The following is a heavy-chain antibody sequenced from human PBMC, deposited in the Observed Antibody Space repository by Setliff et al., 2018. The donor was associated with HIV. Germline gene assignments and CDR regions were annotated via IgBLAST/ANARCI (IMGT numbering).Heavy chain of an antibody. CDR3: ARSVIGYYYYGMDV. Sequence: PGGSLRLSCAASGFALSSYAMNWVRQAPGKGLEWVSSITYSGSHKFYADSLKGRFTISRDNAEKSLYLQMNSLRAEDTAVYYCARSVIGYYYYGMDVWGQGTLVTVSS. J-gene: IGHJ6*02. V-gene: IGHV3-21*01. CDR1: GFALSSYA. CDR2: ITYSGSHK. D-gene: IGHD3-10*01.